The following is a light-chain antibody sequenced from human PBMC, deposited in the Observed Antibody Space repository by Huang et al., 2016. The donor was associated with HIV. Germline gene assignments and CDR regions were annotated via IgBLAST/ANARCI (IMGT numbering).Light chain of an antibody. CDR3: QQRSNWPPIT. CDR2: DAS. Sequence: EIVLTQSPATLSLSPGERATLSCRASQSVSSYLAWYQQKPGQAPRLLIYDASNRAACIPARFSGSGSGTDFTLTISSLEPEDFAVYYCQQRSNWPPITFGQGTRLDIK. V-gene: IGKV3-11*01. CDR1: QSVSSY. J-gene: IGKJ5*01.